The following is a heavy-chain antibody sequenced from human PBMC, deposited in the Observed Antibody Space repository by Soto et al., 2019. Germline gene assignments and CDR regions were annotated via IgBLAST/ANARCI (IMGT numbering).Heavy chain of an antibody. CDR3: ASYSSSSDFDY. CDR2: IYYSGST. CDR1: GGSISSYY. J-gene: IGHJ4*02. D-gene: IGHD6-6*01. V-gene: IGHV4-59*01. Sequence: SETLSLTCTVSGGSISSYYWSWIRQPPGKGLEWIGYIYYSGSTNYNPSLKSRVTISVDTSKNQFSLKLSSVTAADTAVYYCASYSSSSDFDYWGQGTLVTVSX.